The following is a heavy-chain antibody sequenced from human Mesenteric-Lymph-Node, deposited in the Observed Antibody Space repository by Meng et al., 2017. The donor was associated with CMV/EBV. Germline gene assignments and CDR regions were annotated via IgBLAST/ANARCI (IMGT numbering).Heavy chain of an antibody. CDR1: GYSISSGYY. CDR3: ATDPYSNYAYYYYYFGMDI. J-gene: IGHJ6*02. V-gene: IGHV4-38-2*02. D-gene: IGHD4-11*01. CDR2: IYHSGST. Sequence: GSLRLSCTVSGYSISSGYYWAWIRQSPGKGLEWVGTIYHSGSTYYNPSLKSRVTISVDMSKNQFSLKLNSVTAADTAVYYCATDPYSNYAYYYYYFGMDIWGQGTTVTVSS.